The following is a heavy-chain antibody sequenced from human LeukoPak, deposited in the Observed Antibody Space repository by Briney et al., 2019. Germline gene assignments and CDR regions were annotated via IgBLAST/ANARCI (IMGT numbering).Heavy chain of an antibody. CDR3: AKDVDPFGSGSYVEGFDY. J-gene: IGHJ4*02. Sequence: PRGSLRLSCSASGFTFGSYGMHSVRQAPGKGLERGAVISYDGSNKYYADSVKGRFTISRDNSKNTLYLQMNSLRAEDTAVYYCAKDVDPFGSGSYVEGFDYWGQGTLVTVSS. CDR1: GFTFGSYG. V-gene: IGHV3-30*18. D-gene: IGHD3-10*01. CDR2: ISYDGSNK.